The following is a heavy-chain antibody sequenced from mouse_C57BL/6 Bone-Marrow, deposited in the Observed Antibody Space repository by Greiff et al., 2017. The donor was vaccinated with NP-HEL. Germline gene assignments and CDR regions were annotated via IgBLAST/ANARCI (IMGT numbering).Heavy chain of an antibody. CDR2: IYPGSGST. V-gene: IGHV1-55*01. CDR3: ARGRLIYYYGSSRFDY. J-gene: IGHJ2*01. Sequence: VQLQQSGAELVKPGASVKMSCKASGYTFTSYWITWVKQRPGQGLEWIGDIYPGSGSTNYNEKFKSKATLTVDTASSTTYMQLSSLTSEDSAVYYCARGRLIYYYGSSRFDYWGQGTTLTVSS. CDR1: GYTFTSYW. D-gene: IGHD1-1*01.